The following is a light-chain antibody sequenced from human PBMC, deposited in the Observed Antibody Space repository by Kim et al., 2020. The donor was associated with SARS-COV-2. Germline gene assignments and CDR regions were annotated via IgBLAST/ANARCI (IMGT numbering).Light chain of an antibody. Sequence: QSALTQPASMSGSPGQSITISCSGTSSDIGSSHTVSWCQQHSGKAPRLIIFDVSDRPSGVSARFSGSKSGNLASLTISGLQSADEADYYCCSTSNSLDYVFGTGTKVTVL. V-gene: IGLV2-14*03. CDR2: DVS. CDR3: CSTSNSLDYV. J-gene: IGLJ1*01. CDR1: SSDIGSSHT.